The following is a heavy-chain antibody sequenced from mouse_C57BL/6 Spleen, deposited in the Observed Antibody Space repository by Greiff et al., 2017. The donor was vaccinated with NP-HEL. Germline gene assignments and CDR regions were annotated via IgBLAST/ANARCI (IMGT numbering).Heavy chain of an antibody. V-gene: IGHV5-9*01. J-gene: IGHJ1*03. Sequence: EVKLVESGGGLVKPGGSLKLSCAASGFTFSSYTMSWVRQTPEKRLEWVATISGGGGNTYYPNSVKGRFTISRDNAKNTLYLQMSSLRSEDTALYYCARHPPITTVVPYWYFDVWGTGTTVTVSS. D-gene: IGHD1-1*01. CDR3: ARHPPITTVVPYWYFDV. CDR2: ISGGGGNT. CDR1: GFTFSSYT.